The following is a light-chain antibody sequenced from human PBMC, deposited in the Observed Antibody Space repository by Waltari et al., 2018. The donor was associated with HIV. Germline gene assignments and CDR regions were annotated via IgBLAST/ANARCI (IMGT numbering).Light chain of an antibody. CDR2: AAS. CDR1: QTVTSY. CDR3: QQSHSIPYT. Sequence: DIQMTQSPSSLSASVGDIVTITCRASQTVTSYLNWYQQKPGKAPNLLIYAASTLQSGVPSRFSGRGSATDYTLTISSLQPEDFATYVCQQSHSIPYTFGQGTKLEIQ. J-gene: IGKJ2*01. V-gene: IGKV1-39*01.